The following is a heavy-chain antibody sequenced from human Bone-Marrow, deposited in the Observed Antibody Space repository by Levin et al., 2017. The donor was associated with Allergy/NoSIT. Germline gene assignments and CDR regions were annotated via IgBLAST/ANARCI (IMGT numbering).Heavy chain of an antibody. J-gene: IGHJ6*02. D-gene: IGHD3-22*01. CDR1: GDTFTNYF. Sequence: GASVKVSCRASGDTFTNYFIHWVRQAPGQGLEWMGMINPVGGSTEYAKEFQGRVRMTRGTSTRTVYMELSSLRSEDTAVFYCARVRDSSGSLGRSGFYYSGMDVWGQGTTVTVSS. V-gene: IGHV1-46*01. CDR2: INPVGGST. CDR3: ARVRDSSGSLGRSGFYYSGMDV.